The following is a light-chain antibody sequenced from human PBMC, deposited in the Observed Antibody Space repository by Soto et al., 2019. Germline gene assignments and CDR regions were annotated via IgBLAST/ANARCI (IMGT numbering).Light chain of an antibody. J-gene: IGKJ1*01. CDR3: QPCYMRWT. Sequence: IQMTQSPSTLSSSVGDRVTITCRASQSIGRFLAWYQHQPGKAPKLLIYDAYTLESGVPSRFSGTGSGTEFTFSITSLQPEDFGTDDCQPCYMRWTFGQGTKVDIK. CDR1: QSIGRF. V-gene: IGKV1-5*01. CDR2: DAY.